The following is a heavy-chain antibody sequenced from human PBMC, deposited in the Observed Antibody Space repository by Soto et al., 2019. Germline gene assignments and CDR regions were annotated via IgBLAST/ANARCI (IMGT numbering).Heavy chain of an antibody. J-gene: IGHJ6*02. CDR1: GFTFSSYG. D-gene: IGHD6-13*01. V-gene: IGHV3-33*01. CDR3: ATSSWAPYYYYGMDV. CDR2: IWYDGSNK. Sequence: QVQLVESGGGVVQPGRSLGRSCAASGFTFSSYGMHWVRQAPGKGLEWVAVIWYDGSNKYYADSVKGRFTISRDNSKNTLYLQMNSLRAEDTAVYYCATSSWAPYYYYGMDVWGQGTTVTVSS.